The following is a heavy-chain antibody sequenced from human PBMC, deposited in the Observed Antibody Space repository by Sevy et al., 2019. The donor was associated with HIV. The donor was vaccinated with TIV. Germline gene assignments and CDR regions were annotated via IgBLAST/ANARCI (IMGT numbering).Heavy chain of an antibody. CDR2: ISSSSSTI. V-gene: IGHV3-48*02. CDR3: ATTYSSGWYYFDY. Sequence: GGSLRLSCTASGFTFSSYSMNWVRQAPGKGLEWVSYISSSSSTIYYAASVKGRFTSSRDNAKNSLYLQMNSLRDEDTAMHYCATTYSSGWYYFDYWGQGTLVTVSS. J-gene: IGHJ4*02. D-gene: IGHD6-19*01. CDR1: GFTFSSYS.